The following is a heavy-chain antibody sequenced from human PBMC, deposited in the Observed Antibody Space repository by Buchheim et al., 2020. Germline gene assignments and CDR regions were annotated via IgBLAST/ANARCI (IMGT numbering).Heavy chain of an antibody. J-gene: IGHJ4*02. CDR1: GSPFDISW. D-gene: IGHD4-17*01. CDR2: INPDGSEK. V-gene: IGHV3-7*01. CDR3: ARSYGDSWNEFDY. Sequence: QLVDSGGGLVQPGGSLRLSCAASGSPFDISWMSWVRQAPGKGLEWVANINPDGSEKYYVDSVKGRFTISRDNAKNSLYLQMNTLRAEDTAVYYCARSYGDSWNEFDYWGQGTL.